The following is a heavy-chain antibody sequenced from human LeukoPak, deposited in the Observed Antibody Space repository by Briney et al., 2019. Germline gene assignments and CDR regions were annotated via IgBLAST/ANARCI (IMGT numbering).Heavy chain of an antibody. D-gene: IGHD2-21*02. Sequence: SETLSLTCTVSGGSISSYYWSWIRQPPGKGLEWIGYIYYSGSTNYNPSLKSRVTIPVDTSKNQLSLKLSSVTAADTAVYYCARDSSYCGGDCYSDDAFDIWGQGTMVTVSS. CDR1: GGSISSYY. CDR3: ARDSSYCGGDCYSDDAFDI. J-gene: IGHJ3*02. V-gene: IGHV4-59*01. CDR2: IYYSGST.